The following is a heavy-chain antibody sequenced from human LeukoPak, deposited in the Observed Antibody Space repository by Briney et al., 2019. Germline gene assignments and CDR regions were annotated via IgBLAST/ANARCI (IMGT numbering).Heavy chain of an antibody. Sequence: SETLSLTCAVYGGSFSGYYWSWIRQPPGKGLEWIGEINHSGSTNYNPSLKSRVTISVDTSKNQFSLKLSSVTAADTAVYYCAREVVRDFWSGSPYYFDYWGQGTLVTVSS. CDR3: AREVVRDFWSGSPYYFDY. J-gene: IGHJ4*02. D-gene: IGHD3-3*01. V-gene: IGHV4-34*01. CDR2: INHSGST. CDR1: GGSFSGYY.